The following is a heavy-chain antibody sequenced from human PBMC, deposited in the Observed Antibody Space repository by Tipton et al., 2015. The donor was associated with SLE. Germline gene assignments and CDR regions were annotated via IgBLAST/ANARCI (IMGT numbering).Heavy chain of an antibody. D-gene: IGHD5-12*01. V-gene: IGHV1-46*01. J-gene: IGHJ3*02. Sequence: QLVQSGAEVKKPGASVKVSCKASGYTFTSYYMHWVRQAPGQGLEWMGIINPSGDSTSYAQKFQGRVTMTRDTSTSTVYMELSSLRSEDTAVYYCARGYSGYDSYDAFDIWGQGSMVTVPS. CDR3: ARGYSGYDSYDAFDI. CDR2: INPSGDST. CDR1: GYTFTSYY.